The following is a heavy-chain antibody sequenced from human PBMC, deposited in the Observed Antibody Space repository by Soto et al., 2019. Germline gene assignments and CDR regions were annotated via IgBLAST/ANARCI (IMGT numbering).Heavy chain of an antibody. D-gene: IGHD1-26*01. CDR1: GGTFSSYA. CDR3: ARSHGVVGATTRYYYYGMDV. CDR2: IIPIFGTA. J-gene: IGHJ6*02. Sequence: QVQLVQSGAEVKKPGSSVKVSCKASGGTFSSYAISWVRQAPGQGLEWMGGIIPIFGTANYAQKFQGRVTITADESTSTAYMELSSLRSADTAVYSCARSHGVVGATTRYYYYGMDVWGQGTTVTVSS. V-gene: IGHV1-69*01.